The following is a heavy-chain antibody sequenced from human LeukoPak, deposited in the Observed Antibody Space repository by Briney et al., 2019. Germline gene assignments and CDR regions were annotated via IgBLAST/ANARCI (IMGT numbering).Heavy chain of an antibody. J-gene: IGHJ4*02. CDR1: GGSISSSNW. CDR2: IYHSGST. V-gene: IGHV4-4*02. Sequence: PSETLSLTCAGSGGSISSSNWWSWVRQPPGKGLEWIGEIYHSGSTNYNPSLKSRVTISVDKSKNQFSLKLSSVTAADTAVYYCAREVYDSSGYYILGVDYWGQGTLVTVSS. CDR3: AREVYDSSGYYILGVDY. D-gene: IGHD3-22*01.